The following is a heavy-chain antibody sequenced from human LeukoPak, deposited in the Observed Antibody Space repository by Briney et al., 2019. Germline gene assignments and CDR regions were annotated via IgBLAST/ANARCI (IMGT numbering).Heavy chain of an antibody. CDR1: GYSISSGYF. V-gene: IGHV4-38-2*02. Sequence: SETLSLTCTVSGYSISSGYFWGWMRQPPGKGLEWIGSIYQSETAHYNPSLKSRVTISVDTSKNQFSLKVSSVTAADTAVYYCASLTTADAFDIWGQGTMVTVSS. J-gene: IGHJ3*02. CDR2: IYQSETA. D-gene: IGHD3-22*01. CDR3: ASLTTADAFDI.